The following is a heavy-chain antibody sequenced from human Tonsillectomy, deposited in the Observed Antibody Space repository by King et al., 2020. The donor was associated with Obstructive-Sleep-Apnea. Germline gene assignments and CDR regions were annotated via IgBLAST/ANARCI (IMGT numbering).Heavy chain of an antibody. V-gene: IGHV4-59*08. J-gene: IGHJ4*02. CDR2: VYKTGST. D-gene: IGHD1-26*01. Sequence: VQLQESGPGLVKPSETLSLTCTVSGGSISSYYWSWIRQPPGKGLEWIGYVYKTGSTSYNPSLKSRVTISIDTSRNQFSLKLNSVTAADTAVYYCARQWELPLFDYWGPGTLVTVSS. CDR3: ARQWELPLFDY. CDR1: GGSISSYY.